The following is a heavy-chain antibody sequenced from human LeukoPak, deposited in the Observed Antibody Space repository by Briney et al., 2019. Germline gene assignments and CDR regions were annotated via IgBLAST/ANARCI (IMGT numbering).Heavy chain of an antibody. CDR1: GYIFTDYW. CDR2: IYPADSDI. CDR3: ARPQYSGYERPFDY. Sequence: GESLKTSCKGSGYIFTDYWIGWVRQMPGKGLEWMGIIYPADSDIRYSPSFQGQVTISADKSISTAYLQWSSPKASDTAMYYCARPQYSGYERPFDYWGQGTLVTVSS. D-gene: IGHD5-12*01. J-gene: IGHJ4*02. V-gene: IGHV5-51*01.